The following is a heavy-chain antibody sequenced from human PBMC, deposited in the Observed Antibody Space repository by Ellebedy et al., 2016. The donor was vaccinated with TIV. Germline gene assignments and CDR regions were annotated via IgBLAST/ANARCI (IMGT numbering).Heavy chain of an antibody. V-gene: IGHV3-21*01. J-gene: IGHJ2*01. CDR1: GFTFSTYS. Sequence: GGSLRLSCAASGFTFSTYSMNWVRQAPGKGLEWVSSISSSSSSISYADSVKGRFTISRDNAKNSLYLQMNSLRGEDTAVYCCARASGSYSRGIFDLWGRGTLVTVSS. CDR2: ISSSSSSI. CDR3: ARASGSYSRGIFDL. D-gene: IGHD1-26*01.